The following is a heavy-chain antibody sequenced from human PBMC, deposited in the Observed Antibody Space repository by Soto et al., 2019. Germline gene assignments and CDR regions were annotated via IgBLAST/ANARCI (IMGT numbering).Heavy chain of an antibody. J-gene: IGHJ6*03. CDR1: GFTVSSNY. Sequence: GESLKISCAASGFTVSSNYMSWVRQAPGKGLEWVSVIYSGGSTYYADSVKGRFTISRDNSKNTLYLQMNSLRAEDTAVYYCARDYYGAGYYYYYMDVWGKGTTVTVSS. D-gene: IGHD3-10*01. V-gene: IGHV3-66*01. CDR2: IYSGGST. CDR3: ARDYYGAGYYYYYMDV.